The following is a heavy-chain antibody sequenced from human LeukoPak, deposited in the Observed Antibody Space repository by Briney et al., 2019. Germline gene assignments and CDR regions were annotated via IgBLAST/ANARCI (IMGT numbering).Heavy chain of an antibody. CDR1: GGSISSSSYY. CDR2: ISHSGST. V-gene: IGHV4-39*07. D-gene: IGHD2/OR15-2a*01. CDR3: ARNMVGETTFDY. J-gene: IGHJ4*02. Sequence: SETLSLTCTVSGGSISSSSYYWGWIRQPPGKGLEWIGEISHSGSTGYNPSLKSRVTISVDKSKNHFSLKLSSVTAADTAVYYCARNMVGETTFDYWGQGTLVTVSS.